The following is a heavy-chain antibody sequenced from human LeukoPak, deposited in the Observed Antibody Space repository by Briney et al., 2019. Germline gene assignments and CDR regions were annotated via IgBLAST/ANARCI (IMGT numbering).Heavy chain of an antibody. J-gene: IGHJ4*02. D-gene: IGHD3-16*01. V-gene: IGHV1-18*01. Sequence: ASVKVSCKASGYTFTSYGISWVRQAPGQGLEWMGWISAYNGNTNYAQKLQGRVTMTTDTSTSTAYMELRSLRSDDTAGYYCAREGGDYVWGSYHLDYWGQGTLVTFSS. CDR1: GYTFTSYG. CDR3: AREGGDYVWGSYHLDY. CDR2: ISAYNGNT.